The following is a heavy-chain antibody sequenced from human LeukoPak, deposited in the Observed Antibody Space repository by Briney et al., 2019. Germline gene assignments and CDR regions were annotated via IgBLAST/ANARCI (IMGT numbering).Heavy chain of an antibody. D-gene: IGHD3-22*01. CDR2: IWYDGSNK. CDR1: GFTFSSYG. V-gene: IGHV3-33*01. J-gene: IGHJ4*02. CDR3: ARAYYDSSGYHPSYYFDY. Sequence: PGGSLRLSCAASGFTFSSYGMHWVRQAPGKGLEWVAVIWYDGSNKYYADSVKGRFTISRDNSKNTLYLQMNSLRAEDTAVYYCARAYYDSSGYHPSYYFDYWGQGTLVTVSS.